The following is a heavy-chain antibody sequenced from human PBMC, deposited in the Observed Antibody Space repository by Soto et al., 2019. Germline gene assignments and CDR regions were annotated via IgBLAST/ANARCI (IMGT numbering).Heavy chain of an antibody. J-gene: IGHJ4*02. CDR3: AKENWSDYFDY. Sequence: GGSLRLSCAASGFTFSSYGMHWVRQAPGKGLEWVAVISYDGSNKYYADSVKGRFTISRDNSKNTLYLQMNSLRAEDTAVYYCAKENWSDYFDYWGQGTLVTVSS. D-gene: IGHD1-1*01. CDR2: ISYDGSNK. CDR1: GFTFSSYG. V-gene: IGHV3-30*18.